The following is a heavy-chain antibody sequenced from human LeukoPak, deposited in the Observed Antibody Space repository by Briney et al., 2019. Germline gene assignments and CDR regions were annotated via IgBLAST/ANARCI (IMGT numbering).Heavy chain of an antibody. Sequence: SETLSLTCTVSSGSISSYYWSWIRQPPGKGLEWIGYIYYSGSTNYNPSLKSRVTISVDTSKNQFSLKLSSVTAADTAVYYCARGDFWSGYPGGFYYYYGMDVWGQGTTVTVSS. D-gene: IGHD3-3*01. CDR2: IYYSGST. J-gene: IGHJ6*02. CDR1: SGSISSYY. CDR3: ARGDFWSGYPGGFYYYYGMDV. V-gene: IGHV4-59*01.